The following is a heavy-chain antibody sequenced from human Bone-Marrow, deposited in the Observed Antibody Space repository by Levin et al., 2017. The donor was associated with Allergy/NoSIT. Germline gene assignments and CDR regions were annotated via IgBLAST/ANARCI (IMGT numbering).Heavy chain of an antibody. D-gene: IGHD3-3*01. V-gene: IGHV3-53*01. J-gene: IGHJ6*02. CDR1: GFNISANF. CDR3: ARDQGEYYELWSDHHPGMDV. Sequence: GGSLRLSCAVSGFNISANFMSWVRQAPGKGLEWVSVLFSGGTTYYADSVKGRFTVSRDSSKNTLSLQMNNLRADDTAVYYCARDQGEYYELWSDHHPGMDVWGQGTTVIVSS. CDR2: LFSGGTT.